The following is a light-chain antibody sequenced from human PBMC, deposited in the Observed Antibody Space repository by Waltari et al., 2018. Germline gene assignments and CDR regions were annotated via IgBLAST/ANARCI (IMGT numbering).Light chain of an antibody. J-gene: IGKJ2*01. Sequence: EIVLTHSPATLSLSPGDRATLSCRASQSVRNSLARYRQKPGQAPRLLIYDASERAPGIPARFSGSGSGTDFTLTISSLEPDDFAVYYCQHRHNWPPTFTFGQGTKLEVK. V-gene: IGKV3-11*01. CDR2: DAS. CDR1: QSVRNS. CDR3: QHRHNWPPTFT.